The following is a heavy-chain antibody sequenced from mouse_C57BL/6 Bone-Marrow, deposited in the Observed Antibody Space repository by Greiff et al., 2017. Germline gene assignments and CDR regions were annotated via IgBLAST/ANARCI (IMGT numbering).Heavy chain of an antibody. CDR1: GYTFTGYW. D-gene: IGHD3-3*01. CDR2: ILPGSGST. V-gene: IGHV1-9*01. CDR3: ARQGTGTNYFDY. J-gene: IGHJ2*01. Sequence: QVQLKESGAELMKPGASVKLSCKATGYTFTGYWLEWVKQRPGHGLEWIGEILPGSGSTNYNKKSKGKATFTADTSSNTAYMQLSRLTTEDTAIYYCARQGTGTNYFDYWGQGTTLTVSS.